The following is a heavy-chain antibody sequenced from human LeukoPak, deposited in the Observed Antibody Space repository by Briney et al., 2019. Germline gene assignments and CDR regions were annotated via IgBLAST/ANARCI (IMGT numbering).Heavy chain of an antibody. Sequence: SSVKVSCQATGGTFSSYAISGVRQARGQGLEWMGGIIPIFGTANYAQKFQGRVTITTDESTSTAYMELSSLRSEDTAVYYCAFSSSLDYWGQGTLVTVSS. CDR1: GGTFSSYA. CDR3: AFSSSLDY. CDR2: IIPIFGTA. V-gene: IGHV1-69*05. D-gene: IGHD6-6*01. J-gene: IGHJ4*02.